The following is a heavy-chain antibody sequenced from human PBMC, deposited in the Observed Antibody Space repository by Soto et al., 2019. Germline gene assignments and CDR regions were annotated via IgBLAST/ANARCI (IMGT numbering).Heavy chain of an antibody. CDR3: AKDKSIAVAGLYYYYYGMDV. CDR2: ISYDGSNK. V-gene: IGHV3-30*18. D-gene: IGHD6-19*01. J-gene: IGHJ6*02. CDR1: GFTFSSYG. Sequence: PGGSLSLSCAASGFTFSSYGMHWVRQAPGKGLEWVAVISYDGSNKYYADSVKGRFTISRDNSKNTLYLQMNSLRAEDTAVYYCAKDKSIAVAGLYYYYYGMDVWGQGTTVTVSS.